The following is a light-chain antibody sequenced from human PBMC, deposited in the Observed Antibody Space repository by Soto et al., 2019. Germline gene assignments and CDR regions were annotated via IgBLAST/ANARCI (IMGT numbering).Light chain of an antibody. CDR1: SSDLGNYNR. Sequence: QSALTQPPSVSGSPGQSVAISCTGTSSDLGNYNRVSWYQQPPGTAPKLIIYEVTNRPSGVPDRFSGSKSGDTASLTISGLQAEDEADYYCCSYTTSGTYVFGTGTQVTVL. J-gene: IGLJ1*01. CDR2: EVT. V-gene: IGLV2-18*02. CDR3: CSYTTSGTYV.